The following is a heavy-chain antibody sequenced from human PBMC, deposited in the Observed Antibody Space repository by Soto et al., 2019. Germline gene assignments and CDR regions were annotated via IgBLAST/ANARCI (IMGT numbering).Heavy chain of an antibody. D-gene: IGHD2-2*01. J-gene: IGHJ4*02. CDR2: INWNGGST. Sequence: PGGSLRLSCAASGFTFDDYGMSWVRQAPGKGLEWVSGINWNGGSTGYADSVKGRFTISRDNAKNSLYLQMNSLRAEDTALYYCARGGCSSTSCYVPDYWGQGTLVTVSS. CDR3: ARGGCSSTSCYVPDY. V-gene: IGHV3-20*04. CDR1: GFTFDDYG.